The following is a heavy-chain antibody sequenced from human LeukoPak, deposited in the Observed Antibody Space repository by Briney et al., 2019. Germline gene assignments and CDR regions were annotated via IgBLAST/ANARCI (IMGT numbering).Heavy chain of an antibody. Sequence: ASVKASCKASGYTFTSYAMHWVRQAPGQRLEWMGWINAGNGNTKYSQKFQGRVTITRDTSASTAYMELSSLRSEDTAVYYCARAYCTNGVCYNNWFDPWGQGTLVTVSS. CDR3: ARAYCTNGVCYNNWFDP. J-gene: IGHJ5*02. D-gene: IGHD2-8*01. CDR2: INAGNGNT. V-gene: IGHV1-3*01. CDR1: GYTFTSYA.